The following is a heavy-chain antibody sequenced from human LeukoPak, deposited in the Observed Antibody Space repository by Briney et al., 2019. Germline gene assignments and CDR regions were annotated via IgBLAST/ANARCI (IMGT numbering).Heavy chain of an antibody. Sequence: GGSLRLSCATSGFTFSNYWMHWVRQVPGKGLVWVSRISGDGSSTRDADSVKGRFTISRDNSKNTLYLQMNSLRAEDTAVYYCAKGRDGLSDYWGQGALVTVSS. V-gene: IGHV3-74*01. CDR3: AKGRDGLSDY. J-gene: IGHJ4*02. CDR1: GFTFSNYW. D-gene: IGHD3-10*01. CDR2: ISGDGSST.